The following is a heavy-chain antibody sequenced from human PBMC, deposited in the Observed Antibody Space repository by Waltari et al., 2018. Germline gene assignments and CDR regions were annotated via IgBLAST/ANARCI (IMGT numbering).Heavy chain of an antibody. Sequence: QVQLQESGPGLVKPSETLSLTCAVSGYSISSGYYWGWIRQPPGKGLEWIGSICHSGSNYYNPSRKSRVNRSVDTSKNQFSLKLSSVTAADTAVYYCARHFRKWQLQSGDFQHWGQGTLVTVSS. CDR1: GYSISSGYY. CDR3: ARHFRKWQLQSGDFQH. V-gene: IGHV4-38-2*01. J-gene: IGHJ1*01. D-gene: IGHD1-26*01. CDR2: ICHSGSN.